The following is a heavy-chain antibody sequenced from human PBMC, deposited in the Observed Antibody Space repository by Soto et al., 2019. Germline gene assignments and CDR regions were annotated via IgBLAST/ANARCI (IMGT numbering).Heavy chain of an antibody. CDR1: GLSITDSEMG. J-gene: IGHJ5*02. D-gene: IGHD6-19*01. Sequence: QVTLKESGPVLVKPTETLTLRCTVSGLSITDSEMGVSWIRQPPGQPLEWLAHIDSSGEKSYRTFLKSRLAISNDTSKTQIGLTMTNMDPADTATYYCARRHLAVAVSPWFDPWGQGIPVTVSS. V-gene: IGHV2-26*01. CDR2: IDSSGEK. CDR3: ARRHLAVAVSPWFDP.